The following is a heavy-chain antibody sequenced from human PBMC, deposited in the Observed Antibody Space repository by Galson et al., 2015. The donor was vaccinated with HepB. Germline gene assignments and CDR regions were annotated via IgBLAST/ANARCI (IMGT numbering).Heavy chain of an antibody. V-gene: IGHV1-69*02. CDR1: GGTFSSYT. CDR3: ARAASRQPLDY. CDR2: IIPILGIA. D-gene: IGHD5-18*01. Sequence: SVKVSCKASGGTFSSYTISWVRQAPGQGLEWMGRIIPILGIANYAQKFQGRVTITADKSPSTAYMELSSLRSEDTAVYYCARAASRQPLDYWGQGTLVTVSS. J-gene: IGHJ4*02.